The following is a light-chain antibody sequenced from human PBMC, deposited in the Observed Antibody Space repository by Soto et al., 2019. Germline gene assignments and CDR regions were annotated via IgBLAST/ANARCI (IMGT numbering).Light chain of an antibody. CDR3: SSYTSRSTRV. V-gene: IGLV2-14*01. Sequence: ALTQPASVSGSPGQSITISCTGTSSDVGGYNYVSWYQQHPGKAPKLMIYEVSNRPSGVSNRFSGSKSGSTASLTISGLQAEDEADYYCSSYTSRSTRVFGTGTKVTVL. CDR2: EVS. CDR1: SSDVGGYNY. J-gene: IGLJ1*01.